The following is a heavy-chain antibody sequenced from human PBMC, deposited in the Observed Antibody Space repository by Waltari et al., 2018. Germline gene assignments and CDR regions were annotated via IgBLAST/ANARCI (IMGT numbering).Heavy chain of an antibody. CDR2: INHRGST. D-gene: IGHD2-8*02. J-gene: IGHJ4*02. CDR1: GGSFRGYY. V-gene: IGHV4-34*01. Sequence: QVQLQQWGAGLLKPSETLSLTCAVYGGSFRGYYWSWIRQPPGQGLEWIGEINHRGSTNYNPSLKSRVTISVDTSKNQFSLKLSSVTAADTAVYYCARGRGAYWGIDYWGQGTLVTVSS. CDR3: ARGRGAYWGIDY.